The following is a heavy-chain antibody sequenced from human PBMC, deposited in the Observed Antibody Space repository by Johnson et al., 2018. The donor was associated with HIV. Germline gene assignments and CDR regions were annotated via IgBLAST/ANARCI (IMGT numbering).Heavy chain of an antibody. V-gene: IGHV3-66*01. J-gene: IGHJ3*02. Sequence: VQLVESGGGLVQPGGSLRLSCAASGFTVSSNYMSWVRQAPGKGLEWVSVIYSGGSTYYADSVKGRFTISRDNSKNTLYLQMNSLRAEDTAVYYCARDGGIGSPREDAFYIWGQGTMVIVSS. CDR2: IYSGGST. CDR1: GFTVSSNY. CDR3: ARDGGIGSPREDAFYI. D-gene: IGHD3-16*01.